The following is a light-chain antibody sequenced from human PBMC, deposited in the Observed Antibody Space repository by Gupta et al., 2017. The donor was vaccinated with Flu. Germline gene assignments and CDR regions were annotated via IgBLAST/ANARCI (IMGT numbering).Light chain of an antibody. CDR2: YNN. CDR1: SSNIGSNT. J-gene: IGLJ3*02. V-gene: IGLV1-44*01. Sequence: QSELTQSPSASGTPGQRVTISCFGSSSNIGSNTVNWYQQFPGTAPKLLIYYNNQRPSGLPGRFSGSKSGTSASLAIGGLQSEDEADYYCAAWDDSLNGVVFGGGTKLTVL. CDR3: AAWDDSLNGVV.